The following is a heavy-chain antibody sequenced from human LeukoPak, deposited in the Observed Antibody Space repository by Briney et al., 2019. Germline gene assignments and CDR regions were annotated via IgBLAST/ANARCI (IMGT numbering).Heavy chain of an antibody. CDR3: VSVGATGYYGRDV. CDR1: GFTFSSCE. CDR2: ISRSGTTI. J-gene: IGHJ6*02. Sequence: SGGSLRLSCAASGFTFSSCEMNWVRQAPGKGLEWVSYISRSGTTIYYADSVKGRFTISRDNAKNSLFLQMNSLRAEDTAVYYCVSVGATGYYGRDVWGQGTTVTVSS. V-gene: IGHV3-48*03. D-gene: IGHD1-26*01.